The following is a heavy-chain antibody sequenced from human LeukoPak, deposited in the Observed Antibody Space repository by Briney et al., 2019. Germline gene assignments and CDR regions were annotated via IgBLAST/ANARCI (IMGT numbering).Heavy chain of an antibody. V-gene: IGHV1-69*06. CDR1: GGTFSSYA. J-gene: IGHJ6*04. CDR2: IIPIFGTA. Sequence: ASVKVSCKASGGTFSSYAISWVRQAPGQGLEWMGGIIPIFGTADYAQKFQGRVTITADKSTSTAYMELSSLRSEDTAVYYCAGGTGIAAAGTPHPETVAYYYYGMFVSGKGTTVTVSS. D-gene: IGHD6-13*01. CDR3: AGGTGIAAAGTPHPETVAYYYYGMFV.